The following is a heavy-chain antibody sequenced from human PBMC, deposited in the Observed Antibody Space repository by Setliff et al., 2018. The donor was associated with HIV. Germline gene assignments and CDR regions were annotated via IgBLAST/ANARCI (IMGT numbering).Heavy chain of an antibody. D-gene: IGHD1-7*01. J-gene: IGHJ4*02. CDR2: ISHSGST. Sequence: SETLSLTCAVYGGSFSGYYWSWIRQPPGKGLEWIGEISHSGSTNYNPSLKSRVTISVDRSKNQFSLKLSSVTAADTAVYYCARVGGTRYFDYWGQGTLVTVSS. CDR1: GGSFSGYY. V-gene: IGHV4-34*01. CDR3: ARVGGTRYFDY.